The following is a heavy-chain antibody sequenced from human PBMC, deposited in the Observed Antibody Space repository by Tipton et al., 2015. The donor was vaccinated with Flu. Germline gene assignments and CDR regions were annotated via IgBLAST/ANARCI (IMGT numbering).Heavy chain of an antibody. CDR2: IYNSGST. D-gene: IGHD3-10*01. V-gene: IGHV4-4*07. J-gene: IGHJ4*02. CDR3: ARGSGSGTHVMFDY. CDR1: GGSLSSFY. Sequence: TLSLTCTVSGGSLSSFYWSWIRQPAGKGLEYIGRIYNSGSTNYNPSFKSRVSMSLDASKTQFSLNLNSVTAADTAMYYCARGSGSGTHVMFDYWGQGTLVTVSS.